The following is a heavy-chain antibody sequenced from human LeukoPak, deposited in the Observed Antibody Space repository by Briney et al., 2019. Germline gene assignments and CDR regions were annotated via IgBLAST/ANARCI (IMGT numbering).Heavy chain of an antibody. D-gene: IGHD5-24*01. V-gene: IGHV1-46*01. Sequence: ASVKVSCKASGYTFTSYYMHWVRQAPGQGLEWMGIINPSGGSTSYAQKFQGRVTMTRDTSTSTVYMELSSLRSEDTAVYHGARELRAIARDGYNYYYYRDVWGKGTTVTVSS. CDR2: INPSGGST. CDR1: GYTFTSYY. CDR3: ARELRAIARDGYNYYYYRDV. J-gene: IGHJ6*03.